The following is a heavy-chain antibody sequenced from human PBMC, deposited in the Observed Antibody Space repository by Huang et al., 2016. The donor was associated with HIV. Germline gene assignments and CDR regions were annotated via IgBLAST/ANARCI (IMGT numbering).Heavy chain of an antibody. CDR2: IYYMGST. CDR1: GGSIRSDNYY. J-gene: IGHJ4*02. D-gene: IGHD3-10*01. V-gene: IGHV4-39*01. Sequence: QLQLQESGPGLVKPSETLSLTCTVSGGSIRSDNYYWGWIRQPPGKGLDWIGSIYYMGSTYYNPSLKSRVTITVDTSKNQFSLKMRSVTAADTAVYYCARLPGSITMIRGVITDPYWGQGTLVTVSS. CDR3: ARLPGSITMIRGVITDPY.